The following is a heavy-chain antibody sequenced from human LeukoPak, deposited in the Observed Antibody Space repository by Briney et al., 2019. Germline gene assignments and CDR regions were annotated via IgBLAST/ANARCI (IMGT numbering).Heavy chain of an antibody. CDR3: ARAGGFFPAAPYYYYYMDV. CDR1: GFTFSSYW. Sequence: PGGSLRLSCAASGFTFSSYWMSWVRQAPGKGREGVANIKQDGSEKYYVDSVKGRFTISRDNAKNPLYLQMNSLRAEDTAVYYCARAGGFFPAAPYYYYYMDVWGKGTTVTVSS. J-gene: IGHJ6*03. D-gene: IGHD2-2*01. V-gene: IGHV3-7*01. CDR2: IKQDGSEK.